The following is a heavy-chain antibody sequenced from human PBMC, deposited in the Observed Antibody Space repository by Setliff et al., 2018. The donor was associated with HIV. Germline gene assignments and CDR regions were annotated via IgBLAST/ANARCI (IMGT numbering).Heavy chain of an antibody. CDR1: GGSFSGYY. Sequence: SETLSLTCAVYGGSFSGYYWSWIRQPPGKGLEWMGEINHSGSTNYNPSLKSRVTISADTSKNQFSLKLSSVTAADTAVYYCARFYYHYDSTNDAFDIWGQGTMVTVSS. D-gene: IGHD3-22*01. J-gene: IGHJ3*02. V-gene: IGHV4-34*01. CDR3: ARFYYHYDSTNDAFDI. CDR2: INHSGST.